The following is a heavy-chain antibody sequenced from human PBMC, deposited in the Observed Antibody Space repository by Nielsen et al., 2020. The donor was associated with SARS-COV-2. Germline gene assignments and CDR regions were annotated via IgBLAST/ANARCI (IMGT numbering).Heavy chain of an antibody. CDR2: IDPSDSYT. Sequence: VRQMPGKGLEWMGRIDPSDSYTNYSPSFQGHVPISSDKSISTAYLQWSSLKASDTAMYYCARQDGYSSDYWGQGTLVTVSS. D-gene: IGHD5-24*01. V-gene: IGHV5-10-1*01. J-gene: IGHJ4*02. CDR3: ARQDGYSSDY.